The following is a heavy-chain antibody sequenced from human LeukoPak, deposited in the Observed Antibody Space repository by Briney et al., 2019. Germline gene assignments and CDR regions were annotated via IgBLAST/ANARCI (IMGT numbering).Heavy chain of an antibody. Sequence: SETLSLTCTVSGGFISSYYWSWIRQPPGKGLEWIGYIYYSGSTNYNPSLKSRVTISVDTSKNQLSLKVTSVTAADTAVYYCARDRVGDYYGSGSPNWFDPWGQGTLVTVSS. V-gene: IGHV4-59*01. CDR2: IYYSGST. CDR1: GGFISSYY. CDR3: ARDRVGDYYGSGSPNWFDP. J-gene: IGHJ5*02. D-gene: IGHD3-10*01.